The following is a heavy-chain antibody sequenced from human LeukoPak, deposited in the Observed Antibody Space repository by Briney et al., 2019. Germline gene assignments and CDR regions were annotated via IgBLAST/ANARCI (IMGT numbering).Heavy chain of an antibody. V-gene: IGHV4-59*01. J-gene: IGHJ4*02. CDR1: GGSISSYY. D-gene: IGHD6-13*01. Sequence: PSETLSLTCTVSGGSISSYYWSWIRQPPGKGLEWIGYIYYGGSTNYNPSLKSRVTISVDTSKNQFSLKLSSVTAADTAVYYCARGAAAAGTDYWGQGTLVTVSS. CDR3: ARGAAAAGTDY. CDR2: IYYGGST.